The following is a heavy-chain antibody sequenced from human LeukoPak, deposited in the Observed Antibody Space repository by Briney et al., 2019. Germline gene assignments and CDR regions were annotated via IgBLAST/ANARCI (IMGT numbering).Heavy chain of an antibody. CDR1: GGSVSSRDYF. J-gene: IGHJ5*02. Sequence: MASETLSLTCTVSGGSVSSRDYFWTWIRQPPGKGLEWIGYVSYSGRTNYNPSLRSRLAISVDTSKNQFSLRLSSVTAADTAVYYCAREGIVLRFLDDGINSGWFAPWGQGTLVTVSS. CDR3: AREGIVLRFLDDGINSGWFAP. D-gene: IGHD3-3*01. CDR2: VSYSGRT. V-gene: IGHV4-30-4*01.